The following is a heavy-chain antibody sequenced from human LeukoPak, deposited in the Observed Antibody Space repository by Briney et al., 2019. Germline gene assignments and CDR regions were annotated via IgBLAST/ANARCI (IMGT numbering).Heavy chain of an antibody. V-gene: IGHV1-2*02. Sequence: GSSVKVTCKGSEYTFSVYHIHRVRQAPGQGLEWMACINPDSGDTNYAQKFEGRVTMTRDASISTAYLEESSLRSDDAAVYYCALIPGGSWAFDYWGQGTLVTVSS. CDR3: ALIPGGSWAFDY. D-gene: IGHD6-13*01. CDR1: EYTFSVYH. CDR2: INPDSGDT. J-gene: IGHJ4*02.